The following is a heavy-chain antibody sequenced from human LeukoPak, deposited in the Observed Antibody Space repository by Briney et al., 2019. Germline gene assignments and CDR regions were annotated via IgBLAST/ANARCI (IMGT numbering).Heavy chain of an antibody. CDR1: GGSISSSSYY. CDR3: ARWDYSNYVDAFDI. J-gene: IGHJ3*02. V-gene: IGHV4-39*01. CDR2: IYYSGST. Sequence: SETLSLTCTVSGGSISSSSYYWGWIRQPPGKGLEWIGSIYYSGSTYYNPSLKSRVTISVDTSKNQFSLKLSSVTAADTAVYYCARWDYSNYVDAFDIWGQGTMVTVSS. D-gene: IGHD4-4*01.